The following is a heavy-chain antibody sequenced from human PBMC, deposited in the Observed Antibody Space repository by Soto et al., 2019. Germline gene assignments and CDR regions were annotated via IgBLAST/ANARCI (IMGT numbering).Heavy chain of an antibody. CDR2: IIPILGIA. Sequence: QVQLVQSGAEVKKPGSSVKVSCKASGGTFSSYTISWVRQAPGQGLEWMGRIIPILGIANYAQKFQGRVTILAGXSTSTAYMELSSLRSEDTAVYYCARDSGSEYYFDYWGQGALVTVSS. V-gene: IGHV1-69*08. D-gene: IGHD1-26*01. CDR3: ARDSGSEYYFDY. J-gene: IGHJ4*02. CDR1: GGTFSSYT.